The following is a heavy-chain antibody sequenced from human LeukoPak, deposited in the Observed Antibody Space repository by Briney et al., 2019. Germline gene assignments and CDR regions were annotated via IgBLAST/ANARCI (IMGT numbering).Heavy chain of an antibody. V-gene: IGHV3-30-3*01. CDR1: GFTFSSYA. CDR3: ARDHAAFDI. Sequence: GRSLRLSCAASGFTFSSYAMHWVRQAPGKGLEWVAVISYDGSNKYYADSVKGRFTISRDNSKNTLYLQMNSLRAEDTAVYYCARDHAAFDIWGQGTVVTVSS. CDR2: ISYDGSNK. J-gene: IGHJ3*02.